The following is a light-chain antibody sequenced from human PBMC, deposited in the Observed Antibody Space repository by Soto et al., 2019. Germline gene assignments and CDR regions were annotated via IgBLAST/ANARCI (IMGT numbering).Light chain of an antibody. V-gene: IGKV3-20*01. CDR1: QSVASRN. CDR2: GAS. J-gene: IGKJ1*01. CDR3: QHFGNSLWT. Sequence: EIVMTQSPATLSVSPGERATLSCRASQSVASRNLAWYQQKSGQAPRLLIYGASSRAIHTPDRFSGSGSGTDFTLTISGLEPEDFAVYYCQHFGNSLWTFGQGTKVEI.